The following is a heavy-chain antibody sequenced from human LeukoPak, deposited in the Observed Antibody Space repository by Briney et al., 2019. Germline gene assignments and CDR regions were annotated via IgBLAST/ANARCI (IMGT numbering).Heavy chain of an antibody. CDR2: ISAYSGDT. CDR3: ARDPSNTSGWKTWFDP. Sequence: ASVTVSCKAFGYTFNSHGISWVRQAPGQGLEWMGWISAYSGDTNYAQKFQGRVTLTTDRTTSTAYLELRSLRSDDTAVYYCARDPSNTSGWKTWFDPWGQGTLVTVSS. D-gene: IGHD6-19*01. V-gene: IGHV1-18*04. CDR1: GYTFNSHG. J-gene: IGHJ5*02.